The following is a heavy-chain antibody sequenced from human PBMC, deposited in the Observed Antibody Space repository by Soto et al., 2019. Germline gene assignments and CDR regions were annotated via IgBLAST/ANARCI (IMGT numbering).Heavy chain of an antibody. CDR3: ARSVDVDWLLSLTYGMDV. D-gene: IGHD3-9*01. CDR1: GFTFSSYS. V-gene: IGHV3-21*01. J-gene: IGHJ6*02. CDR2: ISSSSSYI. Sequence: EVQLVESGGGLVKPGGSLRLSCAASGFTFSSYSMNWVRQAPGKGLEWVSSISSSSSYIYYADSVKGRLTISRDNAKNSLYLQMNSLRAEDTAVYYCARSVDVDWLLSLTYGMDVWGQGTTVTVSS.